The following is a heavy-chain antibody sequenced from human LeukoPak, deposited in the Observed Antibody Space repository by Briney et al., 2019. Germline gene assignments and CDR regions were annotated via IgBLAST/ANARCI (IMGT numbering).Heavy chain of an antibody. V-gene: IGHV3-23*01. CDR1: GFTFSSYS. D-gene: IGHD3-10*01. CDR3: AKGGLWFGKNDY. Sequence: GGSLRLSCAASGFTFSSYSMSWVRQAPGKGLEWVSAISGSGDSTYYADSVKGRFTISRDNSKDTLYLQMNSLRAEDTAVYYCAKGGLWFGKNDYWGQGTLVTVSS. CDR2: ISGSGDST. J-gene: IGHJ4*02.